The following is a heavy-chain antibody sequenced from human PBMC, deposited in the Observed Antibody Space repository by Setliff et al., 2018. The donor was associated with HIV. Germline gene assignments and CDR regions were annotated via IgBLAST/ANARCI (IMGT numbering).Heavy chain of an antibody. Sequence: GGSLRLSCAASGFTVSSNYMSWVRQAPGKGLEWVSIMYSGGSTYYADSVKGRFIISRDNSKNTLYLQMKTLRVEDTAVYYCARDPPGIAVAGTDIWGQGTMVTVSS. J-gene: IGHJ3*02. CDR1: GFTVSSNY. CDR3: ARDPPGIAVAGTDI. V-gene: IGHV3-53*01. D-gene: IGHD6-19*01. CDR2: MYSGGST.